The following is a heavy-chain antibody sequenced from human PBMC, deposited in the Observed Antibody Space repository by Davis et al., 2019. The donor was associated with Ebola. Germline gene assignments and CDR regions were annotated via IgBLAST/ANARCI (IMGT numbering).Heavy chain of an antibody. Sequence: AASVKVSCKASGYTFTNYYMHWVRQAPGQGLEWMGMINPNDGRTIYAQKFQGRVTMTRNTSITTAYMELSSQRSEDTAVYYCARGRPSYKWNSMDYWGQGTLVTVSS. V-gene: IGHV1-46*01. CDR1: GYTFTNYY. CDR3: ARGRPSYKWNSMDY. J-gene: IGHJ4*02. CDR2: INPNDGRT. D-gene: IGHD1-7*01.